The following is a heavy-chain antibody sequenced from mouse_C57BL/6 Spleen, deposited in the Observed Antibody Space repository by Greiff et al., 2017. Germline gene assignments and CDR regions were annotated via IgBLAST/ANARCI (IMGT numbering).Heavy chain of an antibody. J-gene: IGHJ3*01. V-gene: IGHV1-55*01. Sequence: QVQLQQPGAELVKPGASVKMSCKASGYTFTSYWITWVKQRPGQGLEWIGDIYPGSGSTNYNEKFKSKATLTVDTSSSTAYMQLSSLTSEDSAVYYWARLATMVTTRAWFAYWGQGTLVTVSA. CDR1: GYTFTSYW. CDR2: IYPGSGST. D-gene: IGHD2-2*01. CDR3: ARLATMVTTRAWFAY.